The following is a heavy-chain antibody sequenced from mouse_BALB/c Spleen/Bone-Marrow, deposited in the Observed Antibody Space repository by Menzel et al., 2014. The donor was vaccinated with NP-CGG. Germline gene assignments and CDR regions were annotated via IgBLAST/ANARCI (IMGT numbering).Heavy chain of an antibody. J-gene: IGHJ4*01. CDR3: AREGRGYYGSSGAAMDY. CDR1: GFSLISYG. D-gene: IGHD1-1*01. Sequence: VQLVESGPGLVAPSQSLSIRCTVSGFSLISYGVHWVRQPPGQGLEWLGATWAGGSTNYNSALMSRLTIRKDNSKSXVFLKMNSLQTDDTATYYCAREGRGYYGSSGAAMDYWGQGTKVTVSS. CDR2: TWAGGST. V-gene: IGHV2-9*02.